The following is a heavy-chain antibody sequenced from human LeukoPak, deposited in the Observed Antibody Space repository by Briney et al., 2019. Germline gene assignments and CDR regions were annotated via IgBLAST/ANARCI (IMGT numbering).Heavy chain of an antibody. CDR3: ARGEGDYYDSSGYFDY. J-gene: IGHJ4*02. CDR1: GGSFSGYY. D-gene: IGHD3-22*01. Sequence: SETLSLTCTVYGGSFSGYYWSWIRQPPGKGLEWIGSIYYSGSTYYNPSLKSRVTISVDTSKNQFSLKLSSVTAADTAVYYCARGEGDYYDSSGYFDYWGQGTLVTVSS. V-gene: IGHV4-34*01. CDR2: IYYSGST.